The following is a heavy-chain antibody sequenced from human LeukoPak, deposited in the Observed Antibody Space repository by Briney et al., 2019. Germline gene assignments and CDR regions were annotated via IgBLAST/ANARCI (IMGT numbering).Heavy chain of an antibody. J-gene: IGHJ2*01. CDR3: ARSWLTNWYFDL. V-gene: IGHV3-66*01. CDR1: EFSVGSNY. CDR2: IYSGGST. D-gene: IGHD5-12*01. Sequence: GGSLRLSCAASEFSVGSNYMTWVRQAPGKGLEWVSLIYSGGSTYYADSVKGRFTISRDNSKNALYLQMNSLTAEDTAVYYCARSWLTNWYFDLWGRGTLVTVSS.